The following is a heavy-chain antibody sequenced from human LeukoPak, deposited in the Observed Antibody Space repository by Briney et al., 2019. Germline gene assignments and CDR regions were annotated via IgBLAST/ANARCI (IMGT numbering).Heavy chain of an antibody. V-gene: IGHV3-23*01. D-gene: IGHD1-7*01. CDR1: GFTFSSYS. CDR2: ISSGGGGT. CDR3: AKEEGWNYNNAFDI. J-gene: IGHJ3*02. Sequence: PGGSLRLSCAASGFTFSSYSMTWVRQAPGKGLEWVSGISSGGGGTFYADSVKGRFTISRDNSRNTLYLQMNSLSVEDTAVYFCAKEEGWNYNNAFDIWGQGTMVTVSS.